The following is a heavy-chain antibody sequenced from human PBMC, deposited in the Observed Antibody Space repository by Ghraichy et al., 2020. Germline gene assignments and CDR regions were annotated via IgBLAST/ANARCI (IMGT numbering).Heavy chain of an antibody. CDR1: GGSISSYY. D-gene: IGHD3-16*01. J-gene: IGHJ6*02. CDR2: IYTSGST. CDR3: ARLGYYYYGMDV. V-gene: IGHV4-4*09. Sequence: SETLSLTCTVSGGSISSYYWSWIRQPPGKGLEWIGYIYTSGSTNYNPSLKSRVTISVDTSKNQFSLKLSSVTAADTAVYYCARLGYYYYGMDVWGQGTTVTVSS.